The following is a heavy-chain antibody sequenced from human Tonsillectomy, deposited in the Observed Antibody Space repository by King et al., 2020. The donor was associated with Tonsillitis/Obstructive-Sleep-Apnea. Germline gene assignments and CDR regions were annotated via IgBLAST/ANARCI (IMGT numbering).Heavy chain of an antibody. CDR2: INADGSST. CDR1: GFTFSSYW. J-gene: IGHJ4*02. V-gene: IGHV3-74*01. Sequence: VQLVESGGGLVQPGGSLRLSCAASGFTFSSYWMHWVRQAPGEGLVWVSRINADGSSTNYADSVKGRFTISRDNAKNTLYLQMNSLRAEDTALYYCASGGYDFWSGYYPFDYWGQGTLVTVSS. D-gene: IGHD3-3*01. CDR3: ASGGYDFWSGYYPFDY.